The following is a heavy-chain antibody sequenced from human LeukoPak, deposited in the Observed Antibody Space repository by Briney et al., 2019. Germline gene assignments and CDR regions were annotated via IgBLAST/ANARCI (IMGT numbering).Heavy chain of an antibody. CDR2: IYYSGST. CDR1: GFSISGYY. D-gene: IGHD6-13*01. V-gene: IGHV4-59*01. J-gene: IGHJ5*02. CDR3: ARGCSAGTPHNWFDP. Sequence: SETLSLTCTASGFSISGYYWSWIRQPPGKGLEWVGYIYYSGSTNYNPSLKSRVTISVDTSKNQFSLKLSSVTAAHTAVYYCARGCSAGTPHNWFDPWGQGTLVTVSS.